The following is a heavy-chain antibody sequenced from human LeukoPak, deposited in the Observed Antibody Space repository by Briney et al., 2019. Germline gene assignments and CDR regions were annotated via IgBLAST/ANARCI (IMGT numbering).Heavy chain of an antibody. D-gene: IGHD3-10*01. CDR3: ARDHYGSRTGSGH. CDR2: IYSSGNT. Sequence: XTXSGGSXSSYXXSWVRQPPGKXXXXXGHIYSSGNTKYTSSLKSRVTISLHTSKNQFSLKLSSVTAADTAVYYCARDHYGSRTGSGHWGQRTLVTVSS. J-gene: IGHJ5*02. V-gene: IGHV4-59*12. CDR1: GGSXSSYX.